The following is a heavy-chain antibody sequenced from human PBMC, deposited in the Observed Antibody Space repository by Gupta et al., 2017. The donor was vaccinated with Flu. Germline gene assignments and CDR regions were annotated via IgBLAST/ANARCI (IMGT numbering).Heavy chain of an antibody. CDR3: ARDVGSGDYDS. CDR1: GFTLSDYW. Sequence: EVQLVESGGGLVQPGGSLRLSCGASGFTLSDYWMSWVRQAPGKGPELVANINRDGSVINYMDFVRGRFTISRDNAKNAVYFQTNSLRVDDTAVYYCARDVGSGDYDSWGQGTLVTVSS. V-gene: IGHV3-7*01. CDR2: INRDGSVI. D-gene: IGHD4-17*01. J-gene: IGHJ5*01.